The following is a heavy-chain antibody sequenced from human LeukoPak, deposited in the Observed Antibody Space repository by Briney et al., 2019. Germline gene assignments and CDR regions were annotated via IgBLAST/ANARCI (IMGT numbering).Heavy chain of an antibody. D-gene: IGHD4-17*01. CDR1: GFTFTRYW. Sequence: GGSLRLSCEASGFTFTRYWMSWFRKAPGRGLEWVANIKQDGSETHYVDSVKGRFTISRDNARNLVYLQMNSLRDDDTAVYYCARDGDYIMPPFDYWGQGILVTVSS. CDR2: IKQDGSET. J-gene: IGHJ4*02. V-gene: IGHV3-7*01. CDR3: ARDGDYIMPPFDY.